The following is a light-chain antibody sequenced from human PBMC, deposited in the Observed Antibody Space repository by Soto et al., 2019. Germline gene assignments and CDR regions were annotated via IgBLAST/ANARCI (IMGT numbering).Light chain of an antibody. V-gene: IGLV2-23*01. CDR2: EGS. CDR1: SSDVGSYNL. Sequence: QSVLTQPASVSGSPGQSITISCTGTSSDVGSYNLVSWYQQHPGKAPKLMIYEGSKRPSGVSNRFSGSKSGNMASLTISGLQAEDEADYYCCSYAGRTYVFGTGTKVTVL. CDR3: CSYAGRTYV. J-gene: IGLJ1*01.